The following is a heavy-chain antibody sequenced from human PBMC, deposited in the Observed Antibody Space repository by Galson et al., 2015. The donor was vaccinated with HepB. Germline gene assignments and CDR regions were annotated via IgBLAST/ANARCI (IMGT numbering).Heavy chain of an antibody. J-gene: IGHJ3*02. Sequence: QSGAEVKKPGESLKISCKGSGYSFTSYWIGWVRQMPGKGLEWMGIIYPGDSDTRYSPSFQGQVTISADKSISTAYLQWSSLKASDTAMCYCARPSGYQLPRGAFDIWGQGTMVTVSS. CDR3: ARPSGYQLPRGAFDI. CDR1: GYSFTSYW. D-gene: IGHD2-2*01. CDR2: IYPGDSDT. V-gene: IGHV5-51*03.